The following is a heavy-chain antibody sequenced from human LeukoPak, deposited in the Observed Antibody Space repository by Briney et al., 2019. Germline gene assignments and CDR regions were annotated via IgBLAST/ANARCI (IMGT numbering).Heavy chain of an antibody. CDR1: GFTFSSYA. CDR3: AKAGYDILTGYYEYYFDY. CDR2: ISGSGGST. Sequence: PGGSLRLSCAASGFTFSSYAMSWVRQAPGKGLEWVSAISGSGGSTYYADSVKGRFTISRDNSKNTLYLQMNSLRAEDTAVYYCAKAGYDILTGYYEYYFDYWGQGTLVTASS. D-gene: IGHD3-9*01. J-gene: IGHJ4*02. V-gene: IGHV3-23*01.